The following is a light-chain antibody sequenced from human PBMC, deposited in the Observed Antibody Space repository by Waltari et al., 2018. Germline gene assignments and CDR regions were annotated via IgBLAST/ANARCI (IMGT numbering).Light chain of an antibody. CDR1: SRDVGGQNY. V-gene: IGLV2-14*01. Sequence: QSALTQPASVSGSPGQSITISCTGTSRDVGGQNYVSWYQQHPGKAPKLMIYDVTKRPSGVSDRFSGSKSGNAASLTISGLQAEYEADYYCSSYTSTSTSLVFGGGTRLTVL. CDR2: DVT. J-gene: IGLJ3*02. CDR3: SSYTSTSTSLV.